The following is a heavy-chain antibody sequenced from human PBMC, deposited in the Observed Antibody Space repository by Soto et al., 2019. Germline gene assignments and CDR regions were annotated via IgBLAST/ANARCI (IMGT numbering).Heavy chain of an antibody. Sequence: PGGSLRLSCAASTTTFSSSGWHWVRQAPGRGLEWVAFHSNDGITKTYGDSVKGRFTISRDNPEKMVFLQMHSLRSDDTAIYYCAKDSTHLDCDGWGQGTTVTVSS. V-gene: IGHV3-30*02. D-gene: IGHD2-21*02. CDR2: HSNDGITK. CDR3: AKDSTHLDCDG. J-gene: IGHJ6*02. CDR1: TTTFSSSG.